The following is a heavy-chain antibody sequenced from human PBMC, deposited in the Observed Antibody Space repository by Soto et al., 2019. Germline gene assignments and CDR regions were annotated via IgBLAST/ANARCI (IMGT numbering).Heavy chain of an antibody. J-gene: IGHJ2*01. CDR3: ASYQEYYDRSNSPGWYFDL. CDR2: VYYCGTT. CDR1: GRSISSSGPY. Sequence: QVQLQESGPGLVEPSQTLSLTCTVSGRSISSSGPYWNWIRQHPGKGLEWLGYVYYCGTTYYKPSPKRRITIPVYSTQNRFSLRLNSVTAADTAVYYCASYQEYYDRSNSPGWYFDLWGRVTLVTVFS. V-gene: IGHV4-31*03. D-gene: IGHD3-22*01.